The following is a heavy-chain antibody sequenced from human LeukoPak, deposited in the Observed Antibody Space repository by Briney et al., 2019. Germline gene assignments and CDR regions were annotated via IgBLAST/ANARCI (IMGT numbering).Heavy chain of an antibody. J-gene: IGHJ4*02. Sequence: PGGSLRLSCAASGFRFNNFVMTWVRQAPGKGLEWVANIKEDGSVKYYVDSVKGRFTISRDDAKNSLYLQMNSLRGDDTAVFYCARIGYRSSSLDYWGQGTLVTVSS. CDR3: ARIGYRSSSLDY. CDR2: IKEDGSVK. V-gene: IGHV3-7*01. D-gene: IGHD6-19*01. CDR1: GFRFNNFV.